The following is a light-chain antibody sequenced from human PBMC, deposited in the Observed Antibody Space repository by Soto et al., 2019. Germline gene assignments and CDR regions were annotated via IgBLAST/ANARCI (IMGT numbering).Light chain of an antibody. CDR1: QSIADY. CDR3: QQSYSTPYT. CDR2: AAS. V-gene: IGKV1-39*01. Sequence: DIQMTQSPSSLSASVGDRVTITCRASQSIADYLNWYQQKPGKAPKLLIYAASSLLSGVPSRFSGSGSGTDFTLTISSLQPEDFATYYCQQSYSTPYTFGQGTKLEIK. J-gene: IGKJ2*01.